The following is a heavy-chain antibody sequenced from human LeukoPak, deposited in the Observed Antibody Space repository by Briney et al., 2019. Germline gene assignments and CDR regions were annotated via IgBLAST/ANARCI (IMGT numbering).Heavy chain of an antibody. CDR2: IYHSGST. J-gene: IGHJ4*02. Sequence: SQTLSLTCAVSGGSISSGGYSWSWIRQPPGRGLEWIGYIYHSGSTYYNPSLKSRVTISVDRSKNQFSLKLSSVTAADTAVYYCARDQLAVPFDYWGQGTLVTVSS. CDR3: ARDQLAVPFDY. CDR1: GGSISSGGYS. V-gene: IGHV4-30-2*01. D-gene: IGHD2-15*01.